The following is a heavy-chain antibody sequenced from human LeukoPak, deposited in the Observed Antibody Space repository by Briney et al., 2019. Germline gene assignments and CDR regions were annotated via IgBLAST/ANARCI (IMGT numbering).Heavy chain of an antibody. CDR3: ARVLNGSWDWFDP. CDR2: INPDGSTT. D-gene: IGHD2-8*01. CDR1: GFTFIRYW. V-gene: IGHV3-74*01. Sequence: PGGSLRLSCAASGFTFIRYWIHWVRQAPGKGLEWVSRINPDGSTTTYADSVKGRFTLSRDNAENTVYLQMNSLRAEDTAVYYCARVLNGSWDWFDPWGQGTLVTVSS. J-gene: IGHJ5*02.